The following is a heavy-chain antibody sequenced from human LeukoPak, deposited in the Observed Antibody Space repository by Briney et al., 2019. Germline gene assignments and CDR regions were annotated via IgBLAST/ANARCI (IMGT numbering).Heavy chain of an antibody. Sequence: SETLSLTCTVSGGSISSYYWSWIRQPPGKGLEWIGYIYYSGSTNYNPSLKSRVTISVDTSKNQFSLKLSSVTAADTAVYYSARVGMGEYGMDVWGQGTTVTVSS. CDR2: IYYSGST. CDR3: ARVGMGEYGMDV. D-gene: IGHD1-26*01. J-gene: IGHJ6*02. V-gene: IGHV4-59*01. CDR1: GGSISSYY.